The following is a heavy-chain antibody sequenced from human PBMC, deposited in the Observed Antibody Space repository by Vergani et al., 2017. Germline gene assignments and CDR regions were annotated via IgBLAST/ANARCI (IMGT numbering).Heavy chain of an antibody. CDR2: IIPIFGTA. D-gene: IGHD4-23*01. V-gene: IGHV1-69*12. CDR1: GGTFSSYA. Sequence: QVQLVQSGAEVKKPGASVKVSCKASGGTFSSYAISWVRQAPGQGLEWMGGIIPIFGTANYAQKFQGRVTITADESTSTAYMELSSLRSEDTAVYYCARAGPRDYGGNSEPFDYWGQGTLVTVSS. CDR3: ARAGPRDYGGNSEPFDY. J-gene: IGHJ4*02.